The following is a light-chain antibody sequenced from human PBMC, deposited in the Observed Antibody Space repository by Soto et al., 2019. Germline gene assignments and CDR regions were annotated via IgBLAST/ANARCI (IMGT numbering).Light chain of an antibody. CDR1: QSISSY. CDR3: QQSDSTPRVT. V-gene: IGKV1-39*01. Sequence: DIQMTQSPSSLSASVGDRVTITCRASQSISSYINWYQQKPGKAPKLLIYAASSLQSGVPSRFSGSGSGTDFTLTISRLQPEDFATYSCQQSDSTPRVTFGQGTRPEIK. J-gene: IGKJ5*01. CDR2: AAS.